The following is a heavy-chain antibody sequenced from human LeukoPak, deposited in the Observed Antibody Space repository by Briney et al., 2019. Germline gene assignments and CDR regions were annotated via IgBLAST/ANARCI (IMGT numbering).Heavy chain of an antibody. Sequence: PSETLSLTCTVSGGSISSYYWSWIRQPPGKGLEWIGYIYYSGSTNYNPSLKSRVTISVDTSKNQFSLKLSSVTAADTAVYYCASRVSSSAKVDYWGQGTLVTVSS. J-gene: IGHJ4*02. CDR2: IYYSGST. CDR1: GGSISSYY. CDR3: ASRVSSSAKVDY. D-gene: IGHD6-19*01. V-gene: IGHV4-59*12.